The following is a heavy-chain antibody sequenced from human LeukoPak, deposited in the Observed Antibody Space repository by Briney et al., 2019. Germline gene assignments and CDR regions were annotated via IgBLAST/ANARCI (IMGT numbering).Heavy chain of an antibody. CDR1: GFTFSSYA. Sequence: PGGSLRLSCAASGFTFSSYAMRWVRQAPGKGLEWVSAISGSGDTTYYEDSVKGRFTISRDNSKNTLYLQMNSLRAEDTAVYYCAKDVRDDYGDYLGGYRAQGTLVTVSS. D-gene: IGHD4-17*01. CDR2: ISGSGDTT. V-gene: IGHV3-23*01. J-gene: IGHJ4*02. CDR3: AKDVRDDYGDYLGGY.